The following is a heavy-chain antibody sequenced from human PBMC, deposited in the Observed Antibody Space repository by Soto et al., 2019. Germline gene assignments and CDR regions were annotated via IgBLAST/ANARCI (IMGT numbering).Heavy chain of an antibody. CDR1: GGSFRCSYF. CDR2: INQSGSP. V-gene: IGHV4-34*01. CDR3: ARGARYHYDSGDHYLYHYALDV. J-gene: IGHJ6*02. D-gene: IGHD3-22*01. Sequence: SETLSLTCAVYGGSFRCSYFCNWIRQSPGKGLEWIGEINQSGSPNYNPSLKSRVTMSVDTSKNEVSLTLRSVTAADTAVYYCARGARYHYDSGDHYLYHYALDVWGQGTTVTVSS.